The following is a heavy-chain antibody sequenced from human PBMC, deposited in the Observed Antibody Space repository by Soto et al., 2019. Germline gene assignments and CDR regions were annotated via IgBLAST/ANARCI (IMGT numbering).Heavy chain of an antibody. CDR1: GFTFSSYA. J-gene: IGHJ4*02. Sequence: EVQLLESGGGLVQPGGSLRLSCAASGFTFSSYAMSWVRQAPGKGLEWVSAISGSGGSTYYADSVKGRFPISRDNSKNTLYLQMNSLRAEDTAVYYCAKDSSGWPTFFDYWGQGTLVTVSS. CDR2: ISGSGGST. V-gene: IGHV3-23*01. D-gene: IGHD6-19*01. CDR3: AKDSSGWPTFFDY.